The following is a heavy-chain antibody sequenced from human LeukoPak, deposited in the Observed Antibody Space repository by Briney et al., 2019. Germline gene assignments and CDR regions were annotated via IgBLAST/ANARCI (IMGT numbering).Heavy chain of an antibody. CDR1: GFTFSSYA. Sequence: PGGSLRLSCAASGFTFSSYAMNWVRQAPGKGLEWVSTIRGSSGSTYFADSVNGRFTISRDNSKNTLYLQMNSLRAEDSAVYYCAKDQNPEFYFYGMDVWRQGTTVTVAS. V-gene: IGHV3-23*01. J-gene: IGHJ6*02. CDR2: IRGSSGST. CDR3: AKDQNPEFYFYGMDV.